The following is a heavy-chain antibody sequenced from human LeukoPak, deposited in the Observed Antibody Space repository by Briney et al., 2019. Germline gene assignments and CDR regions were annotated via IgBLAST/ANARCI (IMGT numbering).Heavy chain of an antibody. CDR2: IKQDGSEK. Sequence: GGSLRLSCAASGFTFSYYCMSWVRQAPGEGLEWVADIKQDGSEKYYADSVKGRFIISRDNTKNSLYLQMNRLSAEDTAVYYWAWDDHRFCHSSTGRFDYWGQGTLVTVSS. CDR3: AWDDHRFCHSSTGRFDY. V-gene: IGHV3-7*04. CDR1: GFTFSYYC. D-gene: IGHD2-8*02. J-gene: IGHJ4*02.